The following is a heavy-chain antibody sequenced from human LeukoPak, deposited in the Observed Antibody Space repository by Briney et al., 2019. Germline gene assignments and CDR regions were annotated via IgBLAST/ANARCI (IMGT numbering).Heavy chain of an antibody. Sequence: PSETPSLTCTVTGASITSNGYFWSWIRQPPGRGLEWIGNIYYNGDTYYKPSLKSRVTISVDTSKRQFSLRLNSVTAADTSVYYCARRHIIVAGPDYFDYWGLGTLVTVSS. CDR3: ARRHIIVAGPDYFDY. CDR2: IYYNGDT. J-gene: IGHJ4*02. CDR1: GASITSNGYF. V-gene: IGHV4-39*01. D-gene: IGHD5-12*01.